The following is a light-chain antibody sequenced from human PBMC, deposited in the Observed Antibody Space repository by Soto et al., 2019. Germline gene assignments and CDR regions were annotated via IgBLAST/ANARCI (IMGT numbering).Light chain of an antibody. Sequence: EVVLPQSPGTLSLSPGEGATLSGRVSQSISSNFLAWYQQKRGQAPRLLIHGASNRATGIPDRFSGSGSGTDFTLTITRLEPEDFAVYYCEQYGGSPRTFGQGTKVDI. CDR2: GAS. V-gene: IGKV3-20*01. CDR1: QSISSNF. CDR3: EQYGGSPRT. J-gene: IGKJ1*01.